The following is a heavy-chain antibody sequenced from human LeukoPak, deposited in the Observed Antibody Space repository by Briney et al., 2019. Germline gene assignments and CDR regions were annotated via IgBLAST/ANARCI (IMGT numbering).Heavy chain of an antibody. CDR2: IYYSGST. Sequence: SETLSLTCTVSGGSISSSSYYWGWIRQPPGKGLEWIGRIYYSGSTYYNPSLKSRVTISVDTSKNQFSLKLSSVTAADTAVYYCARQLAGFGDYGDYFDYWGQGTLVTVSS. CDR3: ARQLAGFGDYGDYFDY. J-gene: IGHJ4*02. CDR1: GGSISSSSYY. V-gene: IGHV4-39*01. D-gene: IGHD3-10*01.